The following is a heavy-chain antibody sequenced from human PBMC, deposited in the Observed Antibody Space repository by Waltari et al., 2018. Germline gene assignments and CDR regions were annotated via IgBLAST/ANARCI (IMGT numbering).Heavy chain of an antibody. D-gene: IGHD1-1*01. Sequence: QVQLQESGPGLVKPSETLSLTCAVSGYSISSGYYWGWIRQPPGKGLEWIGSIYHSGSTYYNPSRKSRVTISVDTSKNQFSLKLSSVTAADTAVYYCAREGPERAAHPWGQGTLVTVSS. CDR3: AREGPERAAHP. V-gene: IGHV4-38-2*02. CDR2: IYHSGST. CDR1: GYSISSGYY. J-gene: IGHJ5*02.